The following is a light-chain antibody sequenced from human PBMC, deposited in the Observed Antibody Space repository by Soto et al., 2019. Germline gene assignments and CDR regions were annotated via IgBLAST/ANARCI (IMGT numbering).Light chain of an antibody. J-gene: IGKJ1*01. CDR1: QIVSSS. V-gene: IGKV3D-15*01. CDR2: GAS. CDR3: HQNNYWPRT. Sequence: MTQSPATLPASPGDRATLSCRASQIVSSSLAWYQPKPGQAPRLHIYGASTRAAGIPSRCSGSGSGTDFTLTIIRLEADEVAVYNCHQNNYWPRTFGQGTKVDIK.